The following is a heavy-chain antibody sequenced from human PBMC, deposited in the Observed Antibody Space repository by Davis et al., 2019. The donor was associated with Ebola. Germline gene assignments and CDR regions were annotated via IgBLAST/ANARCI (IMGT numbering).Heavy chain of an antibody. CDR1: GFTFSDYY. J-gene: IGHJ5*02. CDR2: ISSSGSTI. V-gene: IGHV3-11*04. D-gene: IGHD2-8*01. CDR3: AREGDCTNGVCSRGEWFDP. Sequence: PGGSLRLSCAASGFTFSDYYMSWIRQAPGKGLEWVSYISSSGSTIYYADSVKGRFTISRDNAKNSLYLQMNSLRAEDTAVYYCAREGDCTNGVCSRGEWFDPWGQGTLVTVSS.